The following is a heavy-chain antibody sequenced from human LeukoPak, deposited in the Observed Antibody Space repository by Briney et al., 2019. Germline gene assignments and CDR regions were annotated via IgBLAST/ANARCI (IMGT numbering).Heavy chain of an antibody. CDR2: INPNSGGT. V-gene: IGHV1-2*02. J-gene: IGHJ6*04. CDR3: AVLVALAGAMGTSTNGMTV. D-gene: IGHD2-8*02. Sequence: GASVKVSCKASGYTFTGYYMHWVRQAPGQGLEWMGWINPNSGGTNYAQKFQGRVTMTRDTSISTAYMELSRLRSDDTAVYYCAVLVALAGAMGTSTNGMTVGGKGTTVTVPS. CDR1: GYTFTGYY.